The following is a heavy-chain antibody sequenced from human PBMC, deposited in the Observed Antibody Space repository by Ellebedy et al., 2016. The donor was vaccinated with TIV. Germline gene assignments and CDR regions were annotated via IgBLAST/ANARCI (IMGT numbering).Heavy chain of an antibody. CDR2: ISSSGTTI. CDR3: ARHTGATRQFDS. CDR1: GFSFSEYY. Sequence: LSLTCAASGFSFSEYYMSWIRQAPGKGLEWVSYISSSGTTIYADSVKGRFTISRDNAKNSLYLQMNSLRAEDTAVYYCARHTGATRQFDSWGQGTLVTVSS. D-gene: IGHD1-26*01. J-gene: IGHJ4*02. V-gene: IGHV3-11*04.